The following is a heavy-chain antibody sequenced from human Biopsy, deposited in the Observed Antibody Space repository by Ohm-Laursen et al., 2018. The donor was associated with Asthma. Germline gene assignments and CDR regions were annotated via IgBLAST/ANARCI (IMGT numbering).Heavy chain of an antibody. CDR2: INSVFGTT. V-gene: IGHV1-69*13. CDR3: ARKAGSCISRTCYSLDF. CDR1: GGTFNTYV. J-gene: IGHJ4*02. D-gene: IGHD2-2*01. Sequence: SVKVSCKSLGGTFNTYVIGWVRQAPGRGLEWMGGINSVFGTTTYPQKFQDRVTITVDDSTSTVYMELSSLRSEDTAVYYCARKAGSCISRTCYSLDFWGQGTLVTVSS.